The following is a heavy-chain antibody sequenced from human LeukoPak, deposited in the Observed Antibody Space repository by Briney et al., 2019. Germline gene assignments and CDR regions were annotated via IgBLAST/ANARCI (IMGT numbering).Heavy chain of an antibody. Sequence: GGSLRLSCAASGFTFSSYGMHWVRQAPGKGLEWVAFIRYDGSNKYYADSVKGRFTISRDNSKNTLYLQMNSLRAEDTAVYYCAKVGIAAAGVDYWGQGTLVTVSS. CDR1: GFTFSSYG. D-gene: IGHD6-13*01. J-gene: IGHJ4*02. CDR3: AKVGIAAAGVDY. V-gene: IGHV3-30*02. CDR2: IRYDGSNK.